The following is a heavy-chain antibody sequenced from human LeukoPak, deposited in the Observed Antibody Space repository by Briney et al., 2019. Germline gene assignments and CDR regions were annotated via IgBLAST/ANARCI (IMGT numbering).Heavy chain of an antibody. CDR2: INQDGSQT. Sequence: PGGSLRLSCAASGFTFSSYVMSWVRQAPGKGLEWVAKINQDGSQTKYVDSVKGRFTISRDNAKNSLHLQMNSLRADDTAVYYCAKYNDYDFDYWGQGTLVTVSP. J-gene: IGHJ4*02. CDR1: GFTFSSYV. CDR3: AKYNDYDFDY. D-gene: IGHD4-17*01. V-gene: IGHV3-7*01.